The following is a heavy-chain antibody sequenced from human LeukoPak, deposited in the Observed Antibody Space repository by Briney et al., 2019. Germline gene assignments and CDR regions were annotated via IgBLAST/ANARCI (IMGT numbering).Heavy chain of an antibody. V-gene: IGHV3-21*01. CDR1: GFTFSSYT. J-gene: IGHJ4*02. Sequence: GGSLRLSCAASGFTFSSYTMNWVRQAPGKGLEWVSSITSTSSNIHYADSVKGRFTISRDNAKNSLYLRMSSLRPEDTAVYYCARVGSSLTYYFDFWGQGTLVTVSS. CDR3: ARVGSSLTYYFDF. CDR2: ITSTSSNI. D-gene: IGHD6-13*01.